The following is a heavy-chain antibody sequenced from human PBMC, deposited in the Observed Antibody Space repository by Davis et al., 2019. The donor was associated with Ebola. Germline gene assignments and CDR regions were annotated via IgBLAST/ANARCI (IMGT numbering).Heavy chain of an antibody. CDR2: IYYSGIT. J-gene: IGHJ4*02. CDR1: GGSMSTFY. D-gene: IGHD2/OR15-2a*01. Sequence: MPSETLSLTCTVSGGSMSTFYWSWIRQPPGKGLEWIGNIYYSGITNYNPSLKSRVTISGDTSNNRFSLNVNSVTAAETAMYYCGRTPQYTTYGSYFDFWGQGVLVTVSS. V-gene: IGHV4-59*01. CDR3: GRTPQYTTYGSYFDF.